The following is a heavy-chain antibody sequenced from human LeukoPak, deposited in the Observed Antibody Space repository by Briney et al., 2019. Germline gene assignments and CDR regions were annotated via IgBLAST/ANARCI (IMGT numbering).Heavy chain of an antibody. V-gene: IGHV3-23*01. D-gene: IGHD2-2*01. CDR3: AKLFSTTLYGMDV. J-gene: IGHJ6*02. CDR2: ISGSGGST. CDR1: GFTFSSYA. Sequence: PGGSLRLSCAASGFTFSSYAMSWVRQAPGKGLERVSAISGSGGSTYYADSVKGRFTISRDNSKNTLYLQMNSLRVEDTAVYYCAKLFSTTLYGMDVWGQGTTVTVSS.